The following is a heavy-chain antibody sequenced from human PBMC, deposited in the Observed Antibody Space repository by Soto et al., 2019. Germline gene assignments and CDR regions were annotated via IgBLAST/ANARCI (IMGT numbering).Heavy chain of an antibody. Sequence: GGSLRLSCAASGFNFSSYSMNWVRQAPGKGLEWVSSISSSSSYIYYADSVKGRFTISRDNAKNSLYLQMNSLRAEDTAVYYCARDQDSGSSFDYWGQGTLVTVSS. CDR2: ISSSSSYI. J-gene: IGHJ4*02. D-gene: IGHD6-19*01. CDR1: GFNFSSYS. V-gene: IGHV3-21*01. CDR3: ARDQDSGSSFDY.